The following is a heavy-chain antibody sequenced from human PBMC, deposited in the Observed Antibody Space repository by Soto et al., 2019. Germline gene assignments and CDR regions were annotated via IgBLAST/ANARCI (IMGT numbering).Heavy chain of an antibody. V-gene: IGHV3-9*01. Sequence: EVQLVESGGGLVQPGKSLRLSCATSGFTFDDYDMHWVRQAPGKGLEWVSGLSWNSGRIGYADSVKGRFTISRDNAKNSLYLQMNSLRPEDTALYYCAKGHDNSGSPNWGQGTLVTVSS. CDR1: GFTFDDYD. CDR2: LSWNSGRI. J-gene: IGHJ4*02. D-gene: IGHD3-22*01. CDR3: AKGHDNSGSPN.